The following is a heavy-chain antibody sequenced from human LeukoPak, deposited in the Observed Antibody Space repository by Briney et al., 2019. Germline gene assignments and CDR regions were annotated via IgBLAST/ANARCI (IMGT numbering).Heavy chain of an antibody. Sequence: KPSETLSLTCTVSGGSISTYYWSWIRQPQGKGLEYIGYIYYSGSTNYNPSLKSRVTISLDTAKNQFSLKLSSVTAADTAVYYCARGNYVYYYGMDVWGQGTTVTVSS. D-gene: IGHD4-11*01. CDR2: IYYSGST. V-gene: IGHV4-59*01. CDR3: ARGNYVYYYGMDV. CDR1: GGSISTYY. J-gene: IGHJ6*02.